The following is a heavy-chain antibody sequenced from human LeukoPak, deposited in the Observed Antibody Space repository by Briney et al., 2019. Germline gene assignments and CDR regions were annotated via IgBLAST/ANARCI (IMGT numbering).Heavy chain of an antibody. CDR1: GYSFPSYW. V-gene: IGHV5-51*01. Sequence: GESLKISCKGSGYSFPSYWIGWVRQMPGQGLEWMGIIFPGDSDNRYSPSLQGQVTISADKSISTAYLQWSSLKASDTAMYYCARTHFTDGVCYNGLDAFDIWGQGTMVTVSS. CDR3: ARTHFTDGVCYNGLDAFDI. CDR2: IFPGDSDN. J-gene: IGHJ3*02. D-gene: IGHD2-8*01.